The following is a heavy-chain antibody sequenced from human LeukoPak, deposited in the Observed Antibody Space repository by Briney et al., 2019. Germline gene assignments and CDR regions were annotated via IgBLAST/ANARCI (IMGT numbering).Heavy chain of an antibody. CDR2: IGTAGDP. CDR3: ARERPSYDILTGRDYYYGMDV. CDR1: GFTFSSYD. V-gene: IGHV3-13*05. D-gene: IGHD3-9*01. J-gene: IGHJ6*04. Sequence: PGGSLRLSCAASGFTFSSYDMHWVRQATGKGLEWVSAIGTAGDPYYPGSVKGRFTTSRENAKNSLYLQMNSLRAGDTAVYYCARERPSYDILTGRDYYYGMDVWGKGTTVTVSS.